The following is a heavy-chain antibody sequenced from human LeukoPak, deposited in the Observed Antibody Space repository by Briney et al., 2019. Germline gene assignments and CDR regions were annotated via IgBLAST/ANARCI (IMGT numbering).Heavy chain of an antibody. Sequence: GESLKISCKGSGYSFTSYWISWVRQMPGKGLEWMGRIDPSDSYTNYSPSFQGHVTISADKSISTAYLQWSSLKAPDTAMYYCARLNYYDSSGYYPDYWGQGTLVTVSS. D-gene: IGHD3-22*01. CDR3: ARLNYYDSSGYYPDY. CDR1: GYSFTSYW. V-gene: IGHV5-10-1*01. CDR2: IDPSDSYT. J-gene: IGHJ4*02.